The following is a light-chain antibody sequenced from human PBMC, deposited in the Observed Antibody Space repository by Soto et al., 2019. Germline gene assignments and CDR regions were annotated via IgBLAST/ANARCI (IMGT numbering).Light chain of an antibody. J-gene: IGLJ1*01. CDR2: EVI. V-gene: IGLV2-14*01. CDR3: NSYAGSNVYV. CDR1: SSDVGGYNY. Sequence: QSVLTQPASVSGSPGQSITISCTGTSSDVGGYNYVSWYQQHPGKAPKVIIYEVINRPSGVSNRFSGSKSGNTASLTVSGLQAEDEADYYCNSYAGSNVYVFGTGTKVTVL.